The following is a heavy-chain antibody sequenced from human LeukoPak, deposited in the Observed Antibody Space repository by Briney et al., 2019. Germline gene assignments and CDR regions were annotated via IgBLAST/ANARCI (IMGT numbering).Heavy chain of an antibody. CDR3: ATHVAHTSKIDF. D-gene: IGHD2-21*01. CDR1: GGSFSGYY. CDR2: IYPGGTT. J-gene: IGHJ4*02. V-gene: IGHV4-4*09. Sequence: SETLSLTCAVYGGSFSGYYWTWIRPPPGKALEWIGDIYPGGTTRYNPSLRSRTTISVDTSKNQFSLMLGSVTAADTALYYCATHVAHTSKIDFWGLGTLVTVSS.